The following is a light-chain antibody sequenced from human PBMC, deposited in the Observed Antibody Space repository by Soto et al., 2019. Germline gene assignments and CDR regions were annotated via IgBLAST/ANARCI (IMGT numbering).Light chain of an antibody. CDR2: EVS. J-gene: IGLJ1*01. CDR1: SRDVGGYNY. CDR3: SSYAGSNPYV. V-gene: IGLV2-8*01. Sequence: ALTQPPSASGSPGQSVTISCTGTSRDVGGYNYVSWYQHHPGKAPKLMIYEVSKRPSGVPDRFSGSKSGNTAPLTVSGLQAEEEADYYCSSYAGSNPYVFGTGTKVTVL.